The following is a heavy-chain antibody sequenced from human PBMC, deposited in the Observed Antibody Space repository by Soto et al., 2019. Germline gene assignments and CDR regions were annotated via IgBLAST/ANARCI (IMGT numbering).Heavy chain of an antibody. J-gene: IGHJ4*02. CDR2: VHYSGNP. V-gene: IGHV4-59*01. D-gene: IGHD6-19*01. CDR1: SGSISGYY. CDR3: ASGFLGIAWYYYFDS. Sequence: QVQLHESDPGLVKPSETLSLTCTVSSGSISGYYWGWIRQRPGEGLEWIGYVHYSGNPNYSPSFKSRVTRSVDTSQNRFSLKLNSVTAADTAVYYCASGFLGIAWYYYFDSWGPGTLVTVSS.